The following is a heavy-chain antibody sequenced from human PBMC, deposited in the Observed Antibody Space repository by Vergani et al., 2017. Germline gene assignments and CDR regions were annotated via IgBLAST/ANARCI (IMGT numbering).Heavy chain of an antibody. CDR2: IYHSGST. Sequence: QVQLQESGPGLVKPSETLSLTCAVSGYSISSGHYWGWIRQPPGKGLEWIGSIYHSGSTYYNPSLKSRVTISVDTSKNQFSLKLSSVTAADTAVYYCARLLGERYGSGSYPPRIDYWGQGTLVTVSS. J-gene: IGHJ4*02. D-gene: IGHD3-10*01. CDR3: ARLLGERYGSGSYPPRIDY. V-gene: IGHV4-38-2*01. CDR1: GYSISSGHY.